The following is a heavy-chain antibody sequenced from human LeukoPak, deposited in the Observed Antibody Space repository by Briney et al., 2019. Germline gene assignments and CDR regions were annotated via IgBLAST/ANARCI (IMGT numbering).Heavy chain of an antibody. J-gene: IGHJ5*02. CDR3: ARDLTVTSTCWFDL. V-gene: IGHV3-21*01. Sequence: GGSLRLSCAVSGFTFSSYSMNWVRQAPGKGLEWVSSITGRSTYIYYADSVKGRFTISRDNAKNSLYLQMNNLGAEDTAVYYCARDLTVTSTCWFDLWGQGTLVTVSS. CDR2: ITGRSTYI. D-gene: IGHD4-11*01. CDR1: GFTFSSYS.